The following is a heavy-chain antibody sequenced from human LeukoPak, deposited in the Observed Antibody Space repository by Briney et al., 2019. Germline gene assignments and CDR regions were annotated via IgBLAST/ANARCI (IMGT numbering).Heavy chain of an antibody. V-gene: IGHV3-64D*06. CDR1: GFTFSTFP. CDR3: VKALTDDAFDI. Sequence: GGSLRLSCSASGFTFSTFPMHWVRQAPGKGLEYFSAISRNGDTTYYADSVKGRFTVSRDNSKNTLYLQMSSLRPEDTAVYYCVKALTDDAFDIWGQGTMVTVSS. CDR2: ISRNGDTT. J-gene: IGHJ3*02.